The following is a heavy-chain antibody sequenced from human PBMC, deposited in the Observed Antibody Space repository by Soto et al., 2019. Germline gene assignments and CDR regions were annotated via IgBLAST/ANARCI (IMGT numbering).Heavy chain of an antibody. CDR2: ISSSSSTI. CDR1: GFTFSSYS. D-gene: IGHD3-3*01. J-gene: IGHJ6*02. V-gene: IGHV3-48*02. Sequence: GGSLRLSCAASGFTFSSYSMNWVRQAPGKGLEWVSYISSSSSTIYYADSVKGRFTISRDNAKNSLYLQMNSLRDEDTAVYYCARDYDFWSGYYNGMDVWGQGTTVTVSS. CDR3: ARDYDFWSGYYNGMDV.